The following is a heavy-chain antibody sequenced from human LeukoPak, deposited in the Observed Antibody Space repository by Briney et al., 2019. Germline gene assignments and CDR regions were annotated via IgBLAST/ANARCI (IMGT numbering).Heavy chain of an antibody. CDR1: HGSISGYY. D-gene: IGHD3-22*01. CDR3: ARSGRYYYDSSGYYFYYYYGMDV. Sequence: SETLSLTCTVSHGSISGYYWGWIRQPPGKGLEFIGHIYYDGNTKYNPSLKSRVTISLDTSKSQFSLKLSSVTAADTAVYYCARSGRYYYDSSGYYFYYYYGMDVWGQGTTVTVSS. CDR2: IYYDGNT. V-gene: IGHV4-59*01. J-gene: IGHJ6*02.